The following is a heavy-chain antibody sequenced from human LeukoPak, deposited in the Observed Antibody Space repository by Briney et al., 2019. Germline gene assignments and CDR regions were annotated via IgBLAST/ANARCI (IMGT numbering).Heavy chain of an antibody. CDR1: GFTFSSYS. CDR2: ISSSSSYI. J-gene: IGHJ4*02. V-gene: IGHV3-21*01. D-gene: IGHD3-10*01. CDR3: ARDRGITMVRGVIGY. Sequence: GGSLRLSCAASGFTFSSYSMNWVRQAPGKGLEWVSSISSSSSYIYYADSVKGRFTISRDNAKNSLYLQMNSLRAEDTAVYYCARDRGITMVRGVIGYWGQGTLVTVSS.